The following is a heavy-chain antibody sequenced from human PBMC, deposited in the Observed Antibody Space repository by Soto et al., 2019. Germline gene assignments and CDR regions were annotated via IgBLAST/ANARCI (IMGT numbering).Heavy chain of an antibody. D-gene: IGHD3-22*01. V-gene: IGHV4-31*03. J-gene: IGHJ4*02. CDR1: GGSISSGGYY. CDR3: ARDGGNYYDSSGYYRASGFDY. Sequence: QVQLQESGPGLVKPSQTLSLTCTVSGGSISSGGYYWSWIRQHPGKGLEWIGYIYYSGSTYSNPSLKSRITIAVYTSKNQFPLKLSSVTAADTAVYYCARDGGNYYDSSGYYRASGFDYWGQGTLVTVSS. CDR2: IYYSGST.